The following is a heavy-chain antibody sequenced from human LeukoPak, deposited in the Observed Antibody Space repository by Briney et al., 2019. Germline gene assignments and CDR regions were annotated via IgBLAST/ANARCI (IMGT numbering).Heavy chain of an antibody. V-gene: IGHV3-7*01. J-gene: IGHJ3*02. CDR1: GFTFSSYW. CDR3: ARGTYYYDSSGYYADAFDI. D-gene: IGHD3-22*01. Sequence: PGGSLRLSCAASGFTFSSYWMSWVRQAPGKGLEWVANIKQDGSEKYYVDSVKGRFTISRDNAKNSLYLQMNSLRAEDTAVHYCARGTYYYDSSGYYADAFDIWGQGTMVTVSS. CDR2: IKQDGSEK.